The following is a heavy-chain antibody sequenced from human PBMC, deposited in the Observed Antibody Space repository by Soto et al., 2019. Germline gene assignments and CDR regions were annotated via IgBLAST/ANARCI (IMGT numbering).Heavy chain of an antibody. CDR1: GGSISSSSYY. CDR2: IYYSGST. Sequence: ASETLSLTCTVSGGSISSSSYYWGWIRQPPGKGLEWIGSIYYSGSTYYNPSLKSRVTISVDTSKNQFSLKLSSVTAADTAVYYCARHSRLLWFGELFGYYYYGMDVWGQGTTVTVSS. CDR3: ARHSRLLWFGELFGYYYYGMDV. J-gene: IGHJ6*02. D-gene: IGHD3-10*01. V-gene: IGHV4-39*01.